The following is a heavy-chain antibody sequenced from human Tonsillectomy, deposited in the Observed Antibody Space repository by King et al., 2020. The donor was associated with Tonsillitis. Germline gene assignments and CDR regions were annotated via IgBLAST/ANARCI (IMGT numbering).Heavy chain of an antibody. V-gene: IGHV4-59*08. CDR2: IYYRGST. J-gene: IGHJ6*03. Sequence: QLQESGPGLVKPSETLSLTCTVSGGSISSYYWSWIRQPPGKGLEWIGYIYYRGSTNYNPSLKSRVTISVDTSKNQFSLKLSSVTAADTAVYYCARRLPLYYYYMDVWGKGTTVTVSS. D-gene: IGHD4-11*01. CDR1: GGSISSYY. CDR3: ARRLPLYYYYMDV.